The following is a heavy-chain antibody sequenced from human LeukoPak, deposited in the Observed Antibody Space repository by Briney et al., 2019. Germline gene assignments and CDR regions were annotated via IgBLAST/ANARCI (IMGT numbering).Heavy chain of an antibody. CDR3: ARENRQSASRGAWAPYFDY. Sequence: GSSVKVSCKASGGTFSSYAISWVRQAPGQGLEWMGRIIPIFGTANYAQKFQGRVTITTDESTSTAYMELSSLRSEDTAVYHCARENRQSASRGAWAPYFDYWGQGTLVTVSS. V-gene: IGHV1-69*05. CDR2: IIPIFGTA. CDR1: GGTFSSYA. J-gene: IGHJ4*02. D-gene: IGHD3-10*01.